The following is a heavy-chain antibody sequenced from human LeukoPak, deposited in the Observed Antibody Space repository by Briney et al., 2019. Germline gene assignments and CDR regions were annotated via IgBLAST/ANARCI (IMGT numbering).Heavy chain of an antibody. V-gene: IGHV3-11*01. CDR1: GVTFSDYY. D-gene: IGHD2-2*01. J-gene: IGHJ5*02. CDR3: GRELNVHPANWFDP. Sequence: GGSLRLSCAASGVTFSDYYMSWIRQAPGKGLEWVSYISSSGSTIYYADSVKGRFTISRDNAKNSLYLHMNSLRAEDTAVYYCGRELNVHPANWFDPWGQGTLVTVSS. CDR2: ISSSGSTI.